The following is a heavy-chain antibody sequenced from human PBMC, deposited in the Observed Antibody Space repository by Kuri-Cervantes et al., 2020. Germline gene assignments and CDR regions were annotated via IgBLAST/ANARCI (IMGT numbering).Heavy chain of an antibody. CDR2: INPSGGST. V-gene: IGHV1-46*01. J-gene: IGHJ4*02. CDR1: GYTFTSYA. Sequence: ASVKVSCKASGYTFTSYAMHWVRQAPGQGLEWMGIINPSGGSTSYAQKFQGRVTMTRDTSTSTVYMELSSLRAEDTAVYYCAKDLGDLLTGYYPDYWGQGTLVTVSS. CDR3: AKDLGDLLTGYYPDY. D-gene: IGHD3-9*01.